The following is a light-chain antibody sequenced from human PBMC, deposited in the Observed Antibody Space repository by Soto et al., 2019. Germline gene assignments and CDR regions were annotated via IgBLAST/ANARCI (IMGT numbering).Light chain of an antibody. CDR2: GHN. CDR1: TSNIGAGYE. Sequence: QSVLTQPPSVSGAPGQRVTISCTGSTSNIGAGYEVHWYQQVPGTAPKLLVSGHNNRPAEVPDRFFGSKSGTSASLTITGLLAEDEAEYYCQSFDSSRGGSGVFGGGTKLTVL. CDR3: QSFDSSRGGSGV. J-gene: IGLJ3*02. V-gene: IGLV1-40*01.